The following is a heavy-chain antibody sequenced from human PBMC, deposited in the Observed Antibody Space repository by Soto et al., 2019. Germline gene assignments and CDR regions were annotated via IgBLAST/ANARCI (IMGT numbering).Heavy chain of an antibody. CDR1: GFTFSSYA. Sequence: GGSLRLSCAASGFTFSSYAMNWVRQAPGKGLEWVSTISGSGASTYYADSVKGRFTISRDNSKNTMYLQMNSLRADDTAVYYCAKGGYYYDSSGYYWRQGTMVTVSP. J-gene: IGHJ4*02. CDR2: ISGSGAST. CDR3: AKGGYYYDSSGYY. V-gene: IGHV3-23*01. D-gene: IGHD3-22*01.